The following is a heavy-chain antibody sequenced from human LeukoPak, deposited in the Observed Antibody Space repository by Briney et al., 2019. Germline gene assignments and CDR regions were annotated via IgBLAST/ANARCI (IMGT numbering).Heavy chain of an antibody. CDR2: IGTAGDT. CDR3: AWSPSYSSSWYALDS. V-gene: IGHV3-13*01. CDR1: GFSFSGYD. J-gene: IGHJ4*02. D-gene: IGHD6-13*01. Sequence: SGGSLRLSCEASGFSFSGYDMHWVRQATGKGLGWVSFIGTAGDTYYSDSVRGQFTISRENAKNSLDLQMHSLRAGDTAVYYCAWSPSYSSSWYALDSWGQGTLVTVSS.